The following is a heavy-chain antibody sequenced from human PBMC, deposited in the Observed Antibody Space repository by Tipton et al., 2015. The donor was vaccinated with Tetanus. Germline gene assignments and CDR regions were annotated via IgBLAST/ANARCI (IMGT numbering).Heavy chain of an antibody. CDR2: IKQDGNEK. J-gene: IGHJ5*02. V-gene: IGHV3-7*03. D-gene: IGHD6-13*01. Sequence: SLRLSCAASGFDFRSDWMTWVRQAPGKGLEWVANIKQDGNEKYHVDSVKGRFTISRDNGKNLLYLEMNSLRVEDTAVYYCARGTWLYTSTYHRHWLDPWGQGTLVTVSS. CDR3: ARGTWLYTSTYHRHWLDP. CDR1: GFDFRSDW.